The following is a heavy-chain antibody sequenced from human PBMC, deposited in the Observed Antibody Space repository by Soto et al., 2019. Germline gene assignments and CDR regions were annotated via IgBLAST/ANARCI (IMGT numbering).Heavy chain of an antibody. CDR1: GGSISSYY. CDR3: ARQGFGPLHGLVDV. D-gene: IGHD3-10*01. Sequence: QVQLQESGPGLVKPSETMSLSCTVSGGSISSYYWSWFRQSPGQRMEWIGYVHHSWGSSYNPSLPSRVAISLDTSKIQFSLKATSVTATDTAVYYCARQGFGPLHGLVDVWGQGTTVTVSS. V-gene: IGHV4-59*08. J-gene: IGHJ6*02. CDR2: VHHSWGS.